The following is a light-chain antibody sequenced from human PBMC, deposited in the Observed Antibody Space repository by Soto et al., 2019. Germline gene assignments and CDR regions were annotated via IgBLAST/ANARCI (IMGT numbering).Light chain of an antibody. Sequence: EILMTQSPATLSVSPGARAPLSCRASQSVDSNLAWYQQKPGQAPRLLIYGASTRATGISARFSGSGSGTDFTLTISSLEPEDFAVYYCQQRSNWPITFGQGTRLEIK. CDR1: QSVDSN. V-gene: IGKV3-15*01. J-gene: IGKJ5*01. CDR3: QQRSNWPIT. CDR2: GAS.